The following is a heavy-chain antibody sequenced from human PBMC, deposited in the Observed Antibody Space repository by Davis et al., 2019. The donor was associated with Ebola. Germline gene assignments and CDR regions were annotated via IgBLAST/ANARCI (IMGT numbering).Heavy chain of an antibody. CDR2: MNPNSGNT. CDR3: ARRVGARSGFDY. D-gene: IGHD1-26*01. J-gene: IGHJ4*02. CDR1: GYTFTSYD. Sequence: ASVKVSCKASGYTFTSYDINWVRQAAGQGLAWMGWMNPNSGNTGYTQKFQGRITMTRNISISTAYMELNSLRSEDTAVYYCARRVGARSGFDYWGQGTLVTISS. V-gene: IGHV1-8*01.